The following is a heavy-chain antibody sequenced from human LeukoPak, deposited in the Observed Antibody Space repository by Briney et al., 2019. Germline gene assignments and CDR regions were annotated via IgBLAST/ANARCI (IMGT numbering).Heavy chain of an antibody. Sequence: TSETLSLTCTVSDDSISDYYRGWIRQPPGKGLEWIGYFYNSGRSTYNPSLKSRVTISADTSKNHFSLKLNSVTTADTAVYYCTRGAGWLIDYWGQGILVTVSS. CDR3: TRGAGWLIDY. CDR2: FYNSGRS. D-gene: IGHD3-16*01. J-gene: IGHJ4*02. CDR1: DDSISDYY. V-gene: IGHV4-59*01.